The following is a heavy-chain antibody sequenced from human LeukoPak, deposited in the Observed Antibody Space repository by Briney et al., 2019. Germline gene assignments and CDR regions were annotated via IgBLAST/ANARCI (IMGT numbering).Heavy chain of an antibody. Sequence: PSETLSLTCTVSGGSISSNYWSWIRQPPGKGLEWIGYIYYSGSTNYNPSLKSRVTISVDTSKNQFSLKLSSVTAADTAVYYCARVTSGPSFDYWGQGTLVTVSS. J-gene: IGHJ4*02. CDR2: IYYSGST. V-gene: IGHV4-59*01. CDR3: ARVTSGPSFDY. CDR1: GGSISSNY. D-gene: IGHD1-1*01.